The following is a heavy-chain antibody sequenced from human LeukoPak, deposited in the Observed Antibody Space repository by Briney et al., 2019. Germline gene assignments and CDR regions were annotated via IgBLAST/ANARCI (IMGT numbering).Heavy chain of an antibody. V-gene: IGHV4-39*07. CDR3: ARVASIAARPVWFDP. D-gene: IGHD6-6*01. J-gene: IGHJ5*02. CDR1: GGSISSSSYY. Sequence: SETLSLTCTVSGGSISSSSYYWGWIRQPPGKGLEWIGSIYYSGSTYYNPSLKSRVTISVDTSKNQFSLTLSSVTAADTAVYYCARVASIAARPVWFDPWGQGTLVTVSS. CDR2: IYYSGST.